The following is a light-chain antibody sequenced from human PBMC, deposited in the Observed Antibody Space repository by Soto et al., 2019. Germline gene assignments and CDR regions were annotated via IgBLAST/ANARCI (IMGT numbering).Light chain of an antibody. CDR3: QQYGSSLGT. J-gene: IGKJ4*01. CDR2: GAS. Sequence: EIVLTQSPGTLSLSPGERATLSCRASQSVISSYLAWYQQKPGQAPRLLIYGASSRATGIPDMFSGSGSGTDVTLTISRLEPEDFAVYYCQQYGSSLGTFGGGTKVEIK. V-gene: IGKV3-20*01. CDR1: QSVISSY.